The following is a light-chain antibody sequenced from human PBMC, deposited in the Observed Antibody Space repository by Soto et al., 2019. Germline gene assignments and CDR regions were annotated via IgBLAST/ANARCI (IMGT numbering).Light chain of an antibody. CDR1: QSISNW. CDR3: QQYSNYYT. CDR2: KAS. Sequence: DIQMSQSPSTLSASVGDRVTITCRASQSISNWLAWYQQKPWKAPKLPIYKASTLQSGVPSRFSGSGSGTEFTLTISILQPDDLPTYYCQQYSNYYTFGQRTNLEI. J-gene: IGKJ2*01. V-gene: IGKV1-5*03.